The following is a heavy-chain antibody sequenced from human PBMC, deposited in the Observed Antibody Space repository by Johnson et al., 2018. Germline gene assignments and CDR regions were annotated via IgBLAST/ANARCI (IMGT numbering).Heavy chain of an antibody. D-gene: IGHD4-17*01. CDR3: AREGRYYGDYGEAGWFDP. Sequence: VQLVQSGGGLVQPGGSLRLSCAASGFTFSSFAMSWVRQAPGKGLEWVSAVSGSGGSTYYADSVKGRFTISRDNSKNTLYLQIDSLRAEDTAGYYWAREGRYYGDYGEAGWFDPWGQGTLVTVSS. J-gene: IGHJ5*02. CDR2: VSGSGGST. CDR1: GFTFSSFA. V-gene: IGHV3-23*04.